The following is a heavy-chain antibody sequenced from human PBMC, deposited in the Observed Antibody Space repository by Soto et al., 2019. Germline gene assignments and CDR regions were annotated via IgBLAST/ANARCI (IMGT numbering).Heavy chain of an antibody. Sequence: GGSLRLSCAASGFTFSSYSMNWVRQAPGKGLEWVSSISSSSSYIYYADSVKGRFTISRDNSKNTLYLQMNSLRAEDTAVYYCATLLGRASSSSGLVDYWGQGTLVTVSS. J-gene: IGHJ4*02. V-gene: IGHV3-21*04. CDR3: ATLLGRASSSSGLVDY. D-gene: IGHD6-6*01. CDR1: GFTFSSYS. CDR2: ISSSSSYI.